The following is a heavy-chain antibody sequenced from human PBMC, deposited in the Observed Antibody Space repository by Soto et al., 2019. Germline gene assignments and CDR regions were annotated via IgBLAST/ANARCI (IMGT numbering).Heavy chain of an antibody. CDR1: GLTFSSYA. V-gene: IGHV3-23*01. D-gene: IGHD3-3*01. J-gene: IGHJ4*02. CDR2: ISPGGDHT. Sequence: EVQLLESGGGLVQPGGSLRLSCAASGLTFSSYAMSWVRQVPGKGLEWVSAISPGGDHTYYRDSVKGRFSISRDNSKDTLYLQMKDLRAEDTAVYYCADGGEWSFNFVYRGRGTLVSVSS. CDR3: ADGGEWSFNFVY.